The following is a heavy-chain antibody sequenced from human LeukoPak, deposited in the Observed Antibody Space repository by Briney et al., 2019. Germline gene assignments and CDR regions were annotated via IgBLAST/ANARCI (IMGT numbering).Heavy chain of an antibody. CDR3: ARSPHYYDRGDFFDY. CDR2: ISGSAGTT. D-gene: IGHD3-22*01. J-gene: IGHJ4*02. Sequence: PGGSLRLSCAASGFTFSNYAMSWVRRAPGKGLEWVSAISGSAGTTFYADSVKGRFTISRDNSKNTLFLQMSSLRAEDTAVYYCARSPHYYDRGDFFDYWGQGTLVTVSS. V-gene: IGHV3-23*01. CDR1: GFTFSNYA.